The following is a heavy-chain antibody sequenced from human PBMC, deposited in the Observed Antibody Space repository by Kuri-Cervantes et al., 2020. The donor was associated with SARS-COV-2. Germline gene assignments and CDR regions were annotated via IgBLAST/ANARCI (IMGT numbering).Heavy chain of an antibody. CDR3: ARDPTTVTTGIGMDV. CDR1: GYTFTGYY. Sequence: ASVKVSCKASGYTFTGYYMHWVRQAPGQGLEWMGWINPNSGGTNYAQKFQGWVTMTRDAPTSTVYMELSSLRSEGTAVYYCARDPTTVTTGIGMDVWGQGTTVTVSS. CDR2: INPNSGGT. D-gene: IGHD4-17*01. V-gene: IGHV1-2*04. J-gene: IGHJ6*02.